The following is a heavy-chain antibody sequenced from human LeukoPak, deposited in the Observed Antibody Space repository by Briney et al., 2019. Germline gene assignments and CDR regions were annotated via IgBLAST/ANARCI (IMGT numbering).Heavy chain of an antibody. D-gene: IGHD4-17*01. J-gene: IGHJ6*03. CDR1: GYTFTSYY. CDR3: ARGASTVTTVYYYYYYRDV. Sequence: GASVKVSCKASGYTFTSYYMHWVRQAPGQGLEWMGWINPNGGGTNYAQKFQGRVTMTRDTSISTAYMELSRLRSDDTAVYYCARGASTVTTVYYYYYYRDVWGKGTTVTVSS. CDR2: INPNGGGT. V-gene: IGHV1-2*02.